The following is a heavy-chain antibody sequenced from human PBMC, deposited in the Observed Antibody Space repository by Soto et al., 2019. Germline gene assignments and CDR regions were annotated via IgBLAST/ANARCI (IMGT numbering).Heavy chain of an antibody. V-gene: IGHV3-7*01. D-gene: IGHD3-3*01. J-gene: IGHJ6*02. CDR1: GFTFSSYW. CDR2: IKQDGSEK. CDR3: ARGSGTGGFWSGYYPHYYYYYGMDV. Sequence: PGGSLRLSCAASGFTFSSYWMSWVRQAPGKGLEWVANIKQDGSEKYYVDSVKGRFTISRGNAKNSLYLQMNSLRAEDTAVYYCARGSGTGGFWSGYYPHYYYYYGMDVWGQGTTVTVSS.